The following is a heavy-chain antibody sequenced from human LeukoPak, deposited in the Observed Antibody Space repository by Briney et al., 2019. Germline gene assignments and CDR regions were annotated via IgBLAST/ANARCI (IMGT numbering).Heavy chain of an antibody. D-gene: IGHD5-24*01. CDR3: ARETGGEMATIKREFVY. V-gene: IGHV4-39*02. CDR2: IYYSGST. J-gene: IGHJ4*02. Sequence: SETLSLTCTVSGGSLSSSSYYWGWIRQPPGKGLEWIGSIYYSGSTYYNPSLKSRVTMSIDTCKSQFSLRLSSVTAAATAVYYCARETGGEMATIKREFVYWGQGSPVTVSS. CDR1: GGSLSSSSYY.